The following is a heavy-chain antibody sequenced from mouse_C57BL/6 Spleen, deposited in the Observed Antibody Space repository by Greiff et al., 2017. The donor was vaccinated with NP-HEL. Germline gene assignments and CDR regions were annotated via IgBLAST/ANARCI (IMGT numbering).Heavy chain of an antibody. D-gene: IGHD1-1*01. Sequence: QVHVKQSGPELVKPGASVKISCKASGYAFSSSWMNWVKQRPGKGLEWIGRIYPGDGDTNYNGKFKGKATLTADKSSSTAYMQLSSLTSEDSAVYFCASTVVARGYFDVWGTGTTVTVSS. CDR3: ASTVVARGYFDV. CDR2: IYPGDGDT. CDR1: GYAFSSSW. V-gene: IGHV1-82*01. J-gene: IGHJ1*03.